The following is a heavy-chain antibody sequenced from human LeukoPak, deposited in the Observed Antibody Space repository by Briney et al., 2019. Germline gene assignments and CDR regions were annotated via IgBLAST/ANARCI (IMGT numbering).Heavy chain of an antibody. CDR2: INPVGGST. CDR3: ARVYNSSSPTDY. J-gene: IGHJ4*02. Sequence: ASVKVSCKASGYTFTGYYIHWVRQAPGQRLEWMGLINPVGGSTSYAQKLQGRVSMTRDTSTNTIYMELSGLRSEDTAVYYCARVYNSSSPTDYWGQGTLVAVSS. D-gene: IGHD6-6*01. V-gene: IGHV1-46*04. CDR1: GYTFTGYY.